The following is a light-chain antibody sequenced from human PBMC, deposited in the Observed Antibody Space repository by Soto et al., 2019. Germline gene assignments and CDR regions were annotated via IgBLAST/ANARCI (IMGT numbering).Light chain of an antibody. Sequence: QSVLTQPPSASGTPGQRVSISCSGSNSNIGSNTVNWYQQVPGAAPKLLIYSNNQRPSGVPDRSSASKSATSASVAISGLQSEDEADYYCASWDDSLNGVVFGGGTKLTVL. CDR2: SNN. CDR1: NSNIGSNT. V-gene: IGLV1-44*01. J-gene: IGLJ2*01. CDR3: ASWDDSLNGVV.